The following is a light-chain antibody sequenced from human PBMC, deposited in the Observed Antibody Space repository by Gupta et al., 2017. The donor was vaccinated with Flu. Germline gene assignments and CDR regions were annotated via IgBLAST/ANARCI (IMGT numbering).Light chain of an antibody. CDR2: DTS. CDR1: QSVTNY. J-gene: IGKJ3*01. CDR3: QHRSTWPPFT. V-gene: IGKV3-11*01. Sequence: APLSLSPGERATLSCRASQSVTNYLAWYQQRPGQPPRLLIYDTSTRATGIPARFSGSGSGTDFTLTISSLEPEDFAVYYCQHRSTWPPFTFGPGTKVDIK.